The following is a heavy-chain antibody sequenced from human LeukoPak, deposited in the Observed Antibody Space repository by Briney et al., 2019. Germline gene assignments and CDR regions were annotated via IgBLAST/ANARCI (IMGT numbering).Heavy chain of an antibody. CDR3: AKGWRDGYNFLGFRHYYYMDV. V-gene: IGHV3-30*18. J-gene: IGHJ6*03. CDR1: GFSFRSYG. D-gene: IGHD5-24*01. CDR2: ISYDGSNK. Sequence: GGSLRLSCAASGFSFRSYGMHWVRQAPGKGLEWVAIISYDGSNKYYADSVKGRFTISRDNSKNTLYLQMNSLRAEDTAVYYCAKGWRDGYNFLGFRHYYYMDVWGKGTTVTVSS.